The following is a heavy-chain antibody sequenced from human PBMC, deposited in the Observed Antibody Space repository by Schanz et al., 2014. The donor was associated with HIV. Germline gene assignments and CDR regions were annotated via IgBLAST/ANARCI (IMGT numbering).Heavy chain of an antibody. J-gene: IGHJ4*02. CDR1: GYTFSNYD. D-gene: IGHD1-26*01. Sequence: QVQLVQSGAEVKKPGASVKVSCKASGYTFSNYDINWVRQAPGQGLEWMGGIIPIFGTSNYAQKFQGRVTITADESTSTAYMELSSLRSEDTAVYYCARGRYSGSYYNYWGQGTLVTVSS. CDR2: IIPIFGTS. CDR3: ARGRYSGSYYNY. V-gene: IGHV1-69*01.